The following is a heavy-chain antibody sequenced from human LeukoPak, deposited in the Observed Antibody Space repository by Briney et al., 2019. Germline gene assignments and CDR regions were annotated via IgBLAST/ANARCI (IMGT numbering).Heavy chain of an antibody. CDR1: GYSFISHW. J-gene: IGHJ4*02. D-gene: IGHD2-2*02. V-gene: IGHV5-51*01. CDR3: VRSRGIPAAIDF. Sequence: GESLKISCKDSGYSFISHWIGWVRQMPGKGLEWMGIIYPGDSDTRYSPSLQGQVTISADKSIRTAYLQWTSLKASDSAMYYCVRSRGIPAAIDFWGQGTLVTVSS. CDR2: IYPGDSDT.